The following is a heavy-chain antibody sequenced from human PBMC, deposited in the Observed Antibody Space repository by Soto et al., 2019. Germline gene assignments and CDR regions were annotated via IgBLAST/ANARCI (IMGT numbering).Heavy chain of an antibody. D-gene: IGHD3-3*01. CDR2: ISYDGSNK. CDR3: ARPYDFWSGYLDY. Sequence: GESLKISCAASGFTFSSYGMHWVRQAPGKGLEWVAVISYDGSNKYYADSVKGRFTISRDNSKNTLYLQMNSLRAEDTAVYYCARPYDFWSGYLDYWGQGTLVTVSS. V-gene: IGHV3-30*03. CDR1: GFTFSSYG. J-gene: IGHJ4*02.